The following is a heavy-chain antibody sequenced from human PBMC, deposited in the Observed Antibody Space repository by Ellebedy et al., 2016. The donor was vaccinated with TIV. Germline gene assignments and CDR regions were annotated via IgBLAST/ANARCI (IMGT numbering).Heavy chain of an antibody. D-gene: IGHD1-26*01. CDR3: AGGGAEAWELLRY. CDR1: GGSFSVYF. Sequence: SETLSLXCVVYGGSFSVYFWSWIRHSPGKGLEWIGEITQSGNTNYNPSLQSRVTISLDTSKNQFFLKLNSVTAADTAFYYCAGGGAEAWELLRYWGQGTLVTVSS. V-gene: IGHV4-34*01. CDR2: ITQSGNT. J-gene: IGHJ4*02.